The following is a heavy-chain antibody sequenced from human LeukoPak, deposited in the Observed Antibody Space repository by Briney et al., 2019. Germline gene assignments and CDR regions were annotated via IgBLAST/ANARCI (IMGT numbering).Heavy chain of an antibody. CDR2: IHYSGRT. D-gene: IGHD3-16*02. V-gene: IGHV4-59*01. J-gene: IGHJ4*02. CDR1: NGAMSTYY. CDR3: AKTPDLQLSFPQFDS. Sequence: SETLSLTRTVSNGAMSTYYWNWIRQSPEKGLEWIGYIHYSGRTNYNPSLKSRLPMSIDTSKNQFSLNLSSVTAADTAVYFCAKTPDLQLSFPQFDSWGQGTLVTVSS.